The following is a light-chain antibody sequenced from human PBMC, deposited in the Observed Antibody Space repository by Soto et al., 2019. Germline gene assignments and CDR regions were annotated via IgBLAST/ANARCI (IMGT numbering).Light chain of an antibody. V-gene: IGLV2-23*01. Sequence: QSALTQRASVSGSPGQSITISCTGTVGLVSWYQQHPGKVPKLIIYDDTKRPSGVSSRFSGSKSGNTASLTISGLQTEDEADYYCCLYVGGRTYVFGTGTKLTVL. CDR3: CLYVGGRTYV. CDR1: VGL. J-gene: IGLJ1*01. CDR2: DDT.